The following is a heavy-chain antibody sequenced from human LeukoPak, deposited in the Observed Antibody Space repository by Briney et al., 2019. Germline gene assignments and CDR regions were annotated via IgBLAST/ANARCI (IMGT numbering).Heavy chain of an antibody. CDR2: ISSSGSTI. Sequence: AGGSPRLSCAASGFTFSSYEMNWVRQAPGKGLEWVSYISSSGSTIYYADSVKGRFTISRDNAKNSLYLQMNSLRAEDTAVYYCARWTSYDFWSGYTYYYYYYMDVWGKGTTVTVSS. D-gene: IGHD3-3*01. V-gene: IGHV3-48*03. CDR3: ARWTSYDFWSGYTYYYYYYMDV. CDR1: GFTFSSYE. J-gene: IGHJ6*03.